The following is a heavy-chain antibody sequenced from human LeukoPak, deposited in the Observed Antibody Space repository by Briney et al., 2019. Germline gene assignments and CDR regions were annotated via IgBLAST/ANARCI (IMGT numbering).Heavy chain of an antibody. CDR1: GYTFTGYS. D-gene: IGHD2-2*01. Sequence: ASVKVSCKASGYTFTGYSMHWVRQAPGQGLEWMGWINPNSGGTNYAQKFRGRVTMTRDTSISTAYMELSRLRSDDTAVYYCARSVVPAAMGYYYGMDAWGQGTTVTVSS. CDR3: ARSVVPAAMGYYYGMDA. J-gene: IGHJ6*02. CDR2: INPNSGGT. V-gene: IGHV1-2*02.